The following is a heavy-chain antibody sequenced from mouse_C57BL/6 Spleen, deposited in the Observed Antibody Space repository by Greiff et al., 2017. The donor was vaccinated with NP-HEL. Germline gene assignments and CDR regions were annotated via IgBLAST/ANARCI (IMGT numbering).Heavy chain of an antibody. J-gene: IGHJ1*03. CDR1: GYTFTDYY. Sequence: VQLQQSGPELVKPGASVKISCKASGYTFTDYYMNWVKQSHGKSLEWIGDINPNNGGTSYNQKFKGKATLTVDKSSSTAYMELRSLTFEDSAVYYCARWGTGTARYFDVWGTGTTVTVSS. CDR3: ARWGTGTARYFDV. V-gene: IGHV1-26*01. D-gene: IGHD4-1*01. CDR2: INPNNGGT.